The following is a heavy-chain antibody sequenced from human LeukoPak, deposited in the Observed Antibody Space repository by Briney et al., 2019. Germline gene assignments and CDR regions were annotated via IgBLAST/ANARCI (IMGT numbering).Heavy chain of an antibody. CDR3: AKGPNYFDS. J-gene: IGHJ4*02. Sequence: GGSLRLSCAASGFSFSNYWMHWVRQAPGKGLMWVTRMNSDGSATYYADSVQGRFTISRDNAKNTLYLQMNSLRAEDTAMYFCAKGPNYFDSWGQGTLVTVSS. CDR2: MNSDGSAT. CDR1: GFSFSNYW. V-gene: IGHV3-74*01.